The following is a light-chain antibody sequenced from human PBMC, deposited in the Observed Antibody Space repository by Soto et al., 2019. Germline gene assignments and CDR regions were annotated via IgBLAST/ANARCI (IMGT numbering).Light chain of an antibody. CDR2: GAS. Sequence: EIVMTQSPATLSVSPGERATLSCRASQSVSSNLAWYQQKPGQAPRLLIYGASTRATGIPAGFSGSGSGTEFTLTISSLQSEDCAVYYCQQYNNWPKTFGQGTRLEIK. V-gene: IGKV3-15*01. CDR3: QQYNNWPKT. J-gene: IGKJ5*01. CDR1: QSVSSN.